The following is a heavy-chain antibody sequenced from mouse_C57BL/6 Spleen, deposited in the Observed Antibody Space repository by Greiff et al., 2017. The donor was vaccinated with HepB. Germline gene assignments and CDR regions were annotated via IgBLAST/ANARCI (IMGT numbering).Heavy chain of an antibody. J-gene: IGHJ4*01. CDR2: IYPGDGDT. CDR3: AIAPRRYTPYAIAS. V-gene: IGHV1-82*01. Sequence: VKLQESGPELVKPGASVKISCKASGYAFSSSWMNWVKQRPGKGLEWIGRIYPGDGDTNYNGKFKGKATLTADNSSSTAYMQLSSLTSEDSAVYFCAIAPRRYTPYAIASRGQATSLTVSS. CDR1: GYAFSSSW.